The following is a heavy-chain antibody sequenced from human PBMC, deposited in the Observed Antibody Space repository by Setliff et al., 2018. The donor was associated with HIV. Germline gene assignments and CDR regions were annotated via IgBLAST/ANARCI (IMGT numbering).Heavy chain of an antibody. V-gene: IGHV4-4*08. D-gene: IGHD3-10*01. J-gene: IGHJ4*02. Sequence: PSETLSLTCTVSGGSISIYYWSWIRQPPGKGLEWIGSIYTSGSTNYNPSLKSRLTISLDTKNQFSMKLSSVTAADTAVYDCARGGSGNSYNGAFDYWGQGTLVTVSS. CDR1: GGSISIYY. CDR2: IYTSGST. CDR3: ARGGSGNSYNGAFDY.